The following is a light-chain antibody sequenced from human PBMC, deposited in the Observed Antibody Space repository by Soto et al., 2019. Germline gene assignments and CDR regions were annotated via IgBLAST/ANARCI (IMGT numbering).Light chain of an antibody. J-gene: IGKJ4*01. CDR1: QSVGRNY. V-gene: IGKV3-20*01. Sequence: EIVLTQSPGTLSLSPGDRANLSCRASQSVGRNYLAWYQQKPGQAPRLLIYGASNRATGIPDTFSGSGSGTDFTLTISRLEPEDFAVYYCQQYGSAPSTFGGGTKVEIK. CDR3: QQYGSAPST. CDR2: GAS.